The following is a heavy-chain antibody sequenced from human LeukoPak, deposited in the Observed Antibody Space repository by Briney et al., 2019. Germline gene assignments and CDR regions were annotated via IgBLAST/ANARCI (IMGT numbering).Heavy chain of an antibody. CDR2: INPNRGIA. CDR1: GGTFSSYA. D-gene: IGHD2-15*01. V-gene: IGHV1-69*04. CDR3: ARGATESGGSALYYYYYMDF. J-gene: IGHJ6*03. Sequence: ASVKVSCKASGGTFSSYAISWVRQAPGQGLEWMGRINPNRGIANYAQKFQGRVTITADKSTSTAYMELSSLRSEDTAVYYCARGATESGGSALYYYYYMDFWGKGTTVTVSS.